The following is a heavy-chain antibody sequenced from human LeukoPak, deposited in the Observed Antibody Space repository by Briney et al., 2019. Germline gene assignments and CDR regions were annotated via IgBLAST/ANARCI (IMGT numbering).Heavy chain of an antibody. Sequence: ASVKVSCKASGYTFTGYYMHWVRQAPGQGLEWMGWINPNSGGTNYAQKFQGRVTMTRDTSISTAYMELSRLRSDDTAVYYCASHYYYGANDAFDIWGQGTMVTVSS. J-gene: IGHJ3*02. CDR1: GYTFTGYY. D-gene: IGHD4-17*01. CDR3: ASHYYYGANDAFDI. CDR2: INPNSGGT. V-gene: IGHV1-2*02.